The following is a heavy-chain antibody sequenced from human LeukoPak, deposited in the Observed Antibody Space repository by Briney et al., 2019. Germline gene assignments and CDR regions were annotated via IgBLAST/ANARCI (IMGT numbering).Heavy chain of an antibody. CDR1: DFTFDFYW. Sequence: PGGSLRLSCVASDFTFDFYWMTWVRQAPGKGLEWLANMLPDGSQKYYVDSVKGRFTISRDNPKNSLYLQINNLRAEDTAVYYCGRLAHNAWYAIDFWGQGTLVTVSS. J-gene: IGHJ4*02. CDR3: GRLAHNAWYAIDF. V-gene: IGHV3-7*01. D-gene: IGHD2-2*01. CDR2: MLPDGSQK.